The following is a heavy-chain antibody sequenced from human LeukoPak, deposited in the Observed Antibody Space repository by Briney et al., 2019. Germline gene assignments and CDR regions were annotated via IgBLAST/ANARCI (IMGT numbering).Heavy chain of an antibody. CDR3: ARGFHLESTDY. V-gene: IGHV3-48*01. D-gene: IGHD1-1*01. Sequence: PGGSLRLSCAASGFTFSSYSMNWVRQAPGKGLEWVSYISSSSSTIYYADSVKGRFTISRDNAKNSLYLQMNSLRAGDTAVYYCARGFHLESTDYWGQGTLVTVSS. CDR2: ISSSSSTI. J-gene: IGHJ4*02. CDR1: GFTFSSYS.